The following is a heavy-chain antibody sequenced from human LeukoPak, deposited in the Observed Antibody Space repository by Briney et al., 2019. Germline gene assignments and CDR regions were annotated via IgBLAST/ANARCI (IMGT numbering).Heavy chain of an antibody. CDR2: IGGST. CDR3: ATTLGIVGY. V-gene: IGHV3-23*01. J-gene: IGHJ4*02. CDR1: GFTFSSYA. Sequence: PGGSLRLSCAAAGFTFSSYAMSWVRQAPGKGLEWVSAIGGSTYYADSVKGRFTISRDNSKNTLYLQMNSLGAEDTAVYYCATTLGIVGYWGQGTLVTVSS. D-gene: IGHD7-27*01.